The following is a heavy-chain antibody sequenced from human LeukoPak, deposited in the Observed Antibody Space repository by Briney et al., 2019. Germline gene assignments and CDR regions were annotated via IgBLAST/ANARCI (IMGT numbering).Heavy chain of an antibody. CDR3: ARGPGDYFDF. CDR2: IYTAGST. CDR1: GFTVSSNY. J-gene: IGHJ4*02. Sequence: PGGSLRLSCAASGFTVSSNYMSWVRQAPGKGLGWVSVIYTAGSTKYADSVKGRFTISRDNSKNTLYLQMNSLRAEDTAVYYCARGPGDYFDFWGQGTLVTVSS. D-gene: IGHD1-14*01. V-gene: IGHV3-53*01.